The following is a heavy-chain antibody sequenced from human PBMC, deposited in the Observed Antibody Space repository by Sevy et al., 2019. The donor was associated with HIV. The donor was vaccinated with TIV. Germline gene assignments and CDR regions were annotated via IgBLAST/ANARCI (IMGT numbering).Heavy chain of an antibody. V-gene: IGHV1-24*01. Sequence: ASVKVSCKVSGYTLSQISMHWVRQAPGKGLEWMGSFDPEDGETIYAQKFQARVTMTEDTSTDPAYMELSSLRSDDTAVYYCATTKDYYDSSGSPFDSWGQGTLVTVSS. CDR3: ATTKDYYDSSGSPFDS. D-gene: IGHD3-22*01. CDR1: GYTLSQIS. J-gene: IGHJ4*02. CDR2: FDPEDGET.